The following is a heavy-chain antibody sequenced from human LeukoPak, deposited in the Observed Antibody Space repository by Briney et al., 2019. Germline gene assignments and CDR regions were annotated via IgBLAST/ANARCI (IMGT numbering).Heavy chain of an antibody. Sequence: GGSLRLSCAASGFTVSSNYMSWVRQAPGKGLEWVSVIYSGGSTYYADSVKGRFTISRDNSKNTLYLQMNSLRAEDMAVYYCAKIRWHAFDIWGRGTMVTVSS. CDR1: GFTVSSNY. J-gene: IGHJ3*02. CDR2: IYSGGST. D-gene: IGHD4-23*01. V-gene: IGHV3-66*01. CDR3: AKIRWHAFDI.